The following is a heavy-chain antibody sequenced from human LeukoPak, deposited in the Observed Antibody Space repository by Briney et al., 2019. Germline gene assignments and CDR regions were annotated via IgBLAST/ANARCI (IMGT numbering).Heavy chain of an antibody. J-gene: IGHJ4*02. CDR2: IYYSGST. D-gene: IGHD1-26*01. Sequence: SETLSLTCTVSGGSISSSSYYWGWIRQPPGKGLDGIGSIYYSGSTYYNPSLKSRVTISVDTSKNQFSLRLSSVTAADTAVYYCAAPSGRPIVGATFDYWGQGTLVTVSS. CDR3: AAPSGRPIVGATFDY. V-gene: IGHV4-39*01. CDR1: GGSISSSSYY.